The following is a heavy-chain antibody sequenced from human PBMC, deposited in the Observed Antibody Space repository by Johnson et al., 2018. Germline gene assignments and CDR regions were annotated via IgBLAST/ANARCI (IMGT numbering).Heavy chain of an antibody. CDR2: ISSDGSNK. CDR1: GFTFSSYG. J-gene: IGHJ4*02. Sequence: QVQLVESGGGVVQPGRSLRLSCAASGFTFSSYGMHWVRQAPGKGLEWVAVISSDGSNKYYADSVKGRFTISRDNSKNTLYLQMNSLRAEDTAVYYCAKGTLEYSSSSGDYYFDYWGQGTLVTVSS. CDR3: AKGTLEYSSSSGDYYFDY. V-gene: IGHV3-30*18. D-gene: IGHD6-6*01.